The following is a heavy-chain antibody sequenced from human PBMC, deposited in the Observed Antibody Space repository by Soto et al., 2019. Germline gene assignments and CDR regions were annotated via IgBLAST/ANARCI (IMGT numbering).Heavy chain of an antibody. CDR2: ISAYNGNI. Sequence: ASMKFSFKSSDYTFTSYGISWVREAPGQGLEWMGWISAYNGNINYAQKLQGRVTMTTDTSTSTAYMELRSLRSDDTVVYYCARGSPAAIYYYYGMDVWGQGTTVTVSS. CDR3: ARGSPAAIYYYYGMDV. V-gene: IGHV1-18*01. J-gene: IGHJ6*02. CDR1: DYTFTSYG. D-gene: IGHD2-2*01.